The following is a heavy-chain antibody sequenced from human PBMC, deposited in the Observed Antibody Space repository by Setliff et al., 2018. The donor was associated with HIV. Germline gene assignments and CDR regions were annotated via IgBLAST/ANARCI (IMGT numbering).Heavy chain of an antibody. Sequence: GGSLRLSCAVSGFTSNDHGMHWVRQVPGKGLEWVAGIIWNSGFTGYVDSVKGRFTISRDNAKNPLYLQVNNLRAEDTAVYYCARGPSSTHWSPGYFQHWGQGTPVTVSS. J-gene: IGHJ1*01. CDR2: IIWNSGFT. V-gene: IGHV3-9*02. CDR3: ARGPSSTHWSPGYFQH. D-gene: IGHD2-8*02. CDR1: GFTSNDHG.